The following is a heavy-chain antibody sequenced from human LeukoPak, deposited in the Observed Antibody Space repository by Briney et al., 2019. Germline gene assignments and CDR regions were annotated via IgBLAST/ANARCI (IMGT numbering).Heavy chain of an antibody. V-gene: IGHV4-59*01. CDR3: ARGVWSSSFDY. CDR1: GGSISSYY. CDR2: IYYIGST. D-gene: IGHD6-6*01. Sequence: PSETLSLTCTVSGGSISSYYWSWIRQPPGKGLEWIGYIYYIGSTNYNPSLKSRVTISLDTSKNQFSLKLSSVTAADTAVYYCARGVWSSSFDYWGQGTLVTVSS. J-gene: IGHJ4*02.